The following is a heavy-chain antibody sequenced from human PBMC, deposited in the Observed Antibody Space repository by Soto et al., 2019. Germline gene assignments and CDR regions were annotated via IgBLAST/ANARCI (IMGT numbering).Heavy chain of an antibody. J-gene: IGHJ4*02. CDR3: AKSGIAAAPHDY. CDR1: GFTFSSYG. D-gene: IGHD6-13*01. CDR2: ISYDGSNK. V-gene: IGHV3-30*18. Sequence: PGGSLRLSCAASGFTFSSYGMHGVRQAPGKGLEWVAVISYDGSNKYYADSVKGRFTISRDNSKNTLYLQMNSLRAEDTAVYYCAKSGIAAAPHDYWGQGTLVTVSS.